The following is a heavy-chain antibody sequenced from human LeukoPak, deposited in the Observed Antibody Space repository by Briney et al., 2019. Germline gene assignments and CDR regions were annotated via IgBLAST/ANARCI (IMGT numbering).Heavy chain of an antibody. Sequence: GGSLRLSCAASGFTFSSYAMHWVPHAPGRGREWVAAISNDGTNKYYAGSVKGRFTTSRDHSKDTLYLQMNSLRAEDTAVYYCARCAASSWYFYYYGMDVWGQGTTVTVSS. D-gene: IGHD6-13*01. CDR2: ISNDGTNK. CDR3: ARCAASSWYFYYYGMDV. CDR1: GFTFSSYA. V-gene: IGHV3-30*01. J-gene: IGHJ6*02.